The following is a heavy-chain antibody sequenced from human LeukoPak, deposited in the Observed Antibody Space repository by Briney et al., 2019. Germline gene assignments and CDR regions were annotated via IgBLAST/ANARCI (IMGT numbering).Heavy chain of an antibody. CDR3: ARKTEYDILTGYYGYFDL. J-gene: IGHJ2*01. Sequence: SETLSLTCTVSVGSISSGGYYWSWIRQHPGKRLEWIGYIYYSGSTYYNPSLKSRVTISVDTSKNQFSLKLSSVTAADTALYFFARKTEYDILTGYYGYFDLWGRGTLVTVSS. D-gene: IGHD3-9*01. V-gene: IGHV4-31*03. CDR2: IYYSGST. CDR1: VGSISSGGYY.